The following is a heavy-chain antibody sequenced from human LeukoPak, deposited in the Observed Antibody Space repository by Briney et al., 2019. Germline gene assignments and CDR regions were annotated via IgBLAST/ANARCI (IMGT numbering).Heavy chain of an antibody. CDR1: GGSFSGYY. D-gene: IGHD5-12*01. CDR2: INHSGST. J-gene: IGHJ4*02. CDR3: ARIKWLPNYYFDY. V-gene: IGHV4-34*01. Sequence: SETLSLTCAVYGGSFSGYYWSWIRQPPGEGLEWIGEINHSGSTNYNPSLKSRVTISVDTSKNQFSLKLSSVTAADTAVYYCARIKWLPNYYFDYWGQGTLVTVSS.